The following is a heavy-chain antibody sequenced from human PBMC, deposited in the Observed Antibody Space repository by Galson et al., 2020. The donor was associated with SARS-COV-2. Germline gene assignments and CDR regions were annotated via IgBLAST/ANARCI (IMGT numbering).Heavy chain of an antibody. J-gene: IGHJ6*02. CDR1: GGSISSGGYY. Sequence: SETLSLTCTVSGGSISSGGYYWSWIRQHPGKGLEWIGYIYYSGSTYYNPSLKSRVTISVDTSKNQFSLKLSSVTAADTAVYYCARSRGKNYYDSSGCYFVGLLSENWCHYCSSYCMGVWGQGTSVTVAS. D-gene: IGHD3-22*01. V-gene: IGHV4-31*03. CDR2: IYYSGST. CDR3: ARSRGKNYYDSSGCYFVGLLSENWCHYCSSYCMGV.